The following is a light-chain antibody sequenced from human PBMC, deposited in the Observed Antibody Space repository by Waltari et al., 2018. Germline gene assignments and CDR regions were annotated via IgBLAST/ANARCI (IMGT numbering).Light chain of an antibody. CDR1: QSLLFSNGNTY. J-gene: IGKJ1*01. CDR3: VQTIAFPPT. Sequence: DLVMTQSPLSLPITPGEPASISCRSSQSLLFSNGNTYLHWYLQKPGQSPQLLIYGGSNRASGVPDRFSGSGSGTDFTLRISKVEAEDVGVYYCVQTIAFPPTFGQGTKVEIK. CDR2: GGS. V-gene: IGKV2-40*01.